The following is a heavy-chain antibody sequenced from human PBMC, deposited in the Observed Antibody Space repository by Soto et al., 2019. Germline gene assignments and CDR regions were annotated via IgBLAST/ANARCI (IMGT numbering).Heavy chain of an antibody. J-gene: IGHJ5*02. Sequence: PSETLSLTCGVYGGSFSGYYWSWIRQPPGEGLECIGEINHSETTNYNPSLKSRVTISIDTSKNQFSLTLTSVTAADTALYYCARRTWNGYYRSGWFDPWGQGIQVTVSS. CDR3: ARRTWNGYYRSGWFDP. CDR1: GGSFSGYY. CDR2: INHSETT. D-gene: IGHD3-3*01. V-gene: IGHV4-34*01.